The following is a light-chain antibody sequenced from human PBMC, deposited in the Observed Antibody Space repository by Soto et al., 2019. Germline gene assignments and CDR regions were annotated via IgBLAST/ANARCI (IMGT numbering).Light chain of an antibody. CDR1: QNVRSN. CDR3: QQYDNWPLS. Sequence: EIVMTQSPATLPVSPGERATLSCRASQNVRSNLAWYHQKPGQAPRLLISDASTRATGIPARFSGSGSGTEFTLTITSLQSEDFAVYYCQQYDNWPLSFGGGTRVEIK. CDR2: DAS. V-gene: IGKV3-15*01. J-gene: IGKJ4*01.